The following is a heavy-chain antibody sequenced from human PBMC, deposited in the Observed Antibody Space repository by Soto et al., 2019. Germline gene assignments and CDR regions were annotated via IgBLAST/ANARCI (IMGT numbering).Heavy chain of an antibody. D-gene: IGHD2-2*01. Sequence: SETLSLTCTVSGGSISSSSYYWGWIRQPPGKGLEWIGSIYYSGSTCYNPSLKSRVTISVDTSKNQFSLKLSSVTAADTAVYYCARLRFDCSSTICYSTPRSYYYMDVWGKGTTVTVSS. CDR3: ARLRFDCSSTICYSTPRSYYYMDV. V-gene: IGHV4-39*01. J-gene: IGHJ6*03. CDR1: GGSISSSSYY. CDR2: IYYSGST.